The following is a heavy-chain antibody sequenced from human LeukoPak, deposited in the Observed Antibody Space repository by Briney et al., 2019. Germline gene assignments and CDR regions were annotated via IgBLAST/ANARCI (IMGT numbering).Heavy chain of an antibody. CDR1: GGSFSGYY. CDR2: INHSGST. V-gene: IGHV4-34*01. Sequence: PSETLSLTCAVYGGSFSGYYWSWIRQPPGKGLEWIGEINHSGSTNYNPSLKSRVTISVDTSKNQFSLKLSSVTAADTAVYYCASCTRIAAAGTIIDHWGQGTLVTVSS. CDR3: ASCTRIAAAGTIIDH. J-gene: IGHJ4*02. D-gene: IGHD6-13*01.